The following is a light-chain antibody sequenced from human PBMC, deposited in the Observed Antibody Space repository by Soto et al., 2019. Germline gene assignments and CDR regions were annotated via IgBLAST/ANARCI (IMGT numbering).Light chain of an antibody. V-gene: IGLV2-14*01. Sequence: QSVLTQPASVSGSPGQSSTISCTGTSSDVGNYDYVSWYQQHPGKVPKLMIYDVSNRPSGVSNRFSGSKSGNTASLTISGLQAEDEADYYCISFTTRATYVFGTGNKVTVL. CDR3: ISFTTRATYV. J-gene: IGLJ1*01. CDR1: SSDVGNYDY. CDR2: DVS.